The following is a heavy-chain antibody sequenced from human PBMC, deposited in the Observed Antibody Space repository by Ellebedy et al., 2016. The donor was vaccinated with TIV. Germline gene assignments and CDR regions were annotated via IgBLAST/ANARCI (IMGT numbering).Heavy chain of an antibody. J-gene: IGHJ6*02. CDR2: IDPSDSYT. CDR1: GYSFTSYW. CDR3: ARHKDGEWELLYGMDV. Sequence: GESLKISCKGSGYSFTSYWIGWVRQMPGKGLEWMGRIDPSDSYTNYSPSFQGHVTISADKSISTAYLQWSSLKASDTAMYYCARHKDGEWELLYGMDVWGQGTTVTASS. V-gene: IGHV5-10-1*01. D-gene: IGHD1-26*01.